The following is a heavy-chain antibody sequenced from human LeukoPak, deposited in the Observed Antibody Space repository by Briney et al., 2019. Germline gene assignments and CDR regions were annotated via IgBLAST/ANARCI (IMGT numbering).Heavy chain of an antibody. Sequence: ASVKVSCKVSGYTLTELSMHWVRQAPGKGLEWMGGFDPEDGETIYAQKFQGRVTMTEDTSTDTAYMELSSLRSEDTAVYYCASYDSSGYYWNYFDYWGQGTLVTVSS. J-gene: IGHJ4*02. D-gene: IGHD3-22*01. CDR1: GYTLTELS. V-gene: IGHV1-24*01. CDR2: FDPEDGET. CDR3: ASYDSSGYYWNYFDY.